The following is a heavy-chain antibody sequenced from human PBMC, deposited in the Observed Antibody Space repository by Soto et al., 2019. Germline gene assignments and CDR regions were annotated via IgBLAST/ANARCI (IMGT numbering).Heavy chain of an antibody. CDR1: GGTFSSYS. CDR3: ARDGGRHSGGIDY. Sequence: QVQLVQSGAEVKKPGSSVKVSCKASGGTFSSYSINWVRQAPGQGLEWMGEIIPIFGTANYAQKFQGRVTITADECTSTAYMELSSLRSEERAVYYCARDGGRHSGGIDYWGQGTMVTVSS. D-gene: IGHD1-26*01. V-gene: IGHV1-69*01. CDR2: IIPIFGTA. J-gene: IGHJ4*02.